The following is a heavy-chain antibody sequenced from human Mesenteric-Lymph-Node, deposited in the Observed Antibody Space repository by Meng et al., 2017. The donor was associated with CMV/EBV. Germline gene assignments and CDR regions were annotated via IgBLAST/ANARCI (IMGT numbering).Heavy chain of an antibody. V-gene: IGHV1-24*01. Sequence: ASVKVSCKVSGYTLTELSMHWVRQAPGKGLEWMGGFDPEDGETIYAQKFQGRVTMTEDTSTDTAYMELRSLRSDDTAVYYCASSRAGTTRFDYWGQGTLVTVSS. CDR3: ASSRAGTTRFDY. CDR1: GYTLTELS. J-gene: IGHJ4*02. CDR2: FDPEDGET. D-gene: IGHD1-7*01.